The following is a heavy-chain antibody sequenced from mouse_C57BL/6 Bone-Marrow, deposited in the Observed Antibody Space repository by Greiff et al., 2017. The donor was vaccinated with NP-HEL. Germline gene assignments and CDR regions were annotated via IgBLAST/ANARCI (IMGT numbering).Heavy chain of an antibody. J-gene: IGHJ3*01. CDR2: ISSGGSYT. CDR1: GFTFSSYG. V-gene: IGHV5-6*02. Sequence: DVMLVESGGDLVKPGGSLKLSCAASGFTFSSYGMSWVRQTPDKRLEWVATISSGGSYTYYPDSVKGRFTISRDNAKNTLYLQMSSLKSEDTAMYYCASPYYYGSSYEFAYWGQGTLVTVSA. D-gene: IGHD1-1*01. CDR3: ASPYYYGSSYEFAY.